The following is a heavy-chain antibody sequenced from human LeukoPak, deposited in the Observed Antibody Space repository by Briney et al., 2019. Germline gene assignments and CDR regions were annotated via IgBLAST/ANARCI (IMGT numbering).Heavy chain of an antibody. CDR2: IYSGGST. D-gene: IGHD6-19*01. J-gene: IGHJ4*02. V-gene: IGHV3-66*01. Sequence: PGGSLRLSCAASGFTVSSNYMSWVRQAPGKGLEWVSLIYSGGSTYYADSVKGRSTISRDNSKNTLYLQMNSLRAEDTAVYYCARDLIAVAGYIDYWGQGTLATVSS. CDR1: GFTVSSNY. CDR3: ARDLIAVAGYIDY.